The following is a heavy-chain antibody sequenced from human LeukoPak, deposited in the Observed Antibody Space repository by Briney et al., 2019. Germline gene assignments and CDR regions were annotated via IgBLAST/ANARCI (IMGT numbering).Heavy chain of an antibody. V-gene: IGHV3-30*18. D-gene: IGHD2-21*01. CDR3: AKDSVAYCGGDCYSLFDY. CDR1: GFTFSSYG. J-gene: IGHJ4*02. Sequence: GGSLRLSCTASGFTFSSYGMHWVRQAPGKGLEWVAVISYDGSNKYYADSVKGRFTISRDNSKNTLYLQMNSLRAEDTAVYYCAKDSVAYCGGDCYSLFDYWGQGTLVTVSS. CDR2: ISYDGSNK.